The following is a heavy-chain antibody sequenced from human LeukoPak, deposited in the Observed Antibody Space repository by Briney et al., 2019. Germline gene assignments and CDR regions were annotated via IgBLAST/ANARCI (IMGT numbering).Heavy chain of an antibody. D-gene: IGHD5-18*01. Sequence: ASVKVSFKASGYTFTSYGISWVRQAPGQGLEWMGWISAYSNNTNSAQKLQGRVTMTTDTSTSTAYMELRSLRSDDTAVYYCARAGYSYGYVGWFDPWGQGTLVTVSS. V-gene: IGHV1-18*01. CDR3: ARAGYSYGYVGWFDP. J-gene: IGHJ5*02. CDR1: GYTFTSYG. CDR2: ISAYSNNT.